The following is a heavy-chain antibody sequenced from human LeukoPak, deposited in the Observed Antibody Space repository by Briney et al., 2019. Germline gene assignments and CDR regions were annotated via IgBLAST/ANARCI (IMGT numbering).Heavy chain of an antibody. CDR1: GFTVSSNY. Sequence: GGSLRLSFAASGFTVSSNYMSWVRQAPGKGLEWVSVIYSGGSTYYADSVKGRFTISRDNSKNTLYLQMNSLRAEDTAVYYCARVGPGGLYFDYWGQGTLVTVSS. CDR3: ARVGPGGLYFDY. CDR2: IYSGGST. D-gene: IGHD3/OR15-3a*01. V-gene: IGHV3-66*01. J-gene: IGHJ4*02.